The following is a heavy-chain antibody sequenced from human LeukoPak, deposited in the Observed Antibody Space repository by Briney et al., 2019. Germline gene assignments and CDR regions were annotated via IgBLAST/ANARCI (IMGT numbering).Heavy chain of an antibody. Sequence: ASVKVSCKASGYTFTGYYMHWVRQAPGQGPEWMGRINPNSGGTNYAQKFQGRVTMTRDTSISTAYMELSRLRSDDTAVYYCARGPPSSPYYYDSSGYYPFDYWGQGTLVTVSS. D-gene: IGHD3-22*01. CDR3: ARGPPSSPYYYDSSGYYPFDY. V-gene: IGHV1-2*06. CDR1: GYTFTGYY. CDR2: INPNSGGT. J-gene: IGHJ4*02.